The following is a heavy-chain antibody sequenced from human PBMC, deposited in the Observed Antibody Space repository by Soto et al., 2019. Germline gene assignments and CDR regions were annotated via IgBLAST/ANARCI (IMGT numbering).Heavy chain of an antibody. CDR3: VRDQGVPVTT. D-gene: IGHD6-19*01. CDR2: VFTDGGT. J-gene: IGHJ4*02. CDR1: GFTVSSNY. Sequence: EVQVLESGGGLIQPGGSLRLSCAASGFTVSSNYMNWVRQAPGKGLEWISVVFTDGGTIYADSVKGRFTISRDISKNMLFLQMNSLRAEDPAVYYCVRDQGVPVTTWGQGTLVTVSS. V-gene: IGHV3-53*01.